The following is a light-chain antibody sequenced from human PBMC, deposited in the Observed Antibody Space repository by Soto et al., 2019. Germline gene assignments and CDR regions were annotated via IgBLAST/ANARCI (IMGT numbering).Light chain of an antibody. CDR3: SSYKTSSTYV. CDR1: SSDVGTYNL. CDR2: KVS. J-gene: IGLJ1*01. V-gene: IGLV2-14*02. Sequence: QSVLTQPPSVSGSPGQSITISCTGTSSDVGTYNLVSWYQQYAGKAPKLIIYKVSNRPSGVSNRFSGSKSGNTASLTISGLQHAEEADYSCSSYKTSSTYVFGTGTKVTV.